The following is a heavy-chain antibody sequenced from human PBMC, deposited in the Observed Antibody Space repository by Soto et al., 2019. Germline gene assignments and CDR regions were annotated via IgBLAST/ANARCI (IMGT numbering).Heavy chain of an antibody. D-gene: IGHD5-12*01. CDR2: INPNSGTA. V-gene: IGHV1-69*13. J-gene: IGHJ6*02. Sequence: SVKVSCKASGYTFTGYYMHWVRQAPGQGLEWMGWINPNSGTANYAQKFQGRVTITADESTSTAYMELSSLRSEDTAVYYCARDPGVPPDIYYYYGMDVWGQGTTVTVSS. CDR1: GYTFTGYY. CDR3: ARDPGVPPDIYYYYGMDV.